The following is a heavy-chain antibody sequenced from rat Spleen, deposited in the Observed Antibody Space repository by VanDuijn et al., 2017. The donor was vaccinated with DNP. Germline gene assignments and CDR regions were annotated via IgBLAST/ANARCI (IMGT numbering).Heavy chain of an antibody. D-gene: IGHD4-3*01. CDR1: GFTFSDYY. J-gene: IGHJ2*01. Sequence: EVQLVESGGGLVQPGRSLKLSCAASGFTFSDYYMAWVRQAPMKGLEWVAYITYDGGSTYYRDSVKGRFTISRDNAKRTLYLQMNSLRSEDTATYYCASWGIRAYYFDSWGQGVMVTVSS. CDR3: ASWGIRAYYFDS. CDR2: ITYDGGST. V-gene: IGHV5-22*01.